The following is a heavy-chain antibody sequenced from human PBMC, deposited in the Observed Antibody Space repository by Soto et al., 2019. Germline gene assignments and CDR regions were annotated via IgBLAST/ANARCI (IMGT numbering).Heavy chain of an antibody. V-gene: IGHV4-30-2*01. CDR1: GGSISSGGYS. D-gene: IGHD3-16*01. CDR3: AGGGGYTFDY. Sequence: QLQLQESGSGLVKPSQTLSLTCAVSGGSISSGGYSWSWIRQPPGKGLEWIGYIYHSGSTYYNPSPESRVPPRGGRCKNTSALRRGLGPASGTAVGVRAGGGGYTFDYWGQGTLVTVSS. J-gene: IGHJ4*02. CDR2: IYHSGST.